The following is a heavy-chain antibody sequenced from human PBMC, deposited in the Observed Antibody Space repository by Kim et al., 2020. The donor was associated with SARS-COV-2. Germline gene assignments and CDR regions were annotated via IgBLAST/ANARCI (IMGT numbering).Heavy chain of an antibody. D-gene: IGHD2-2*01. CDR2: ISSSSSYI. CDR3: ARDPHDSTPRHVGY. J-gene: IGHJ4*02. Sequence: GGSLRLSCAASGFTFSSYSMNWVRQAPGKGLEWVSSISSSSSYIYYADSVKGRFTISRDNAKNSLYLQMNSLRAEDTAVYYCARDPHDSTPRHVGYWGQGTLVTVSS. V-gene: IGHV3-21*01. CDR1: GFTFSSYS.